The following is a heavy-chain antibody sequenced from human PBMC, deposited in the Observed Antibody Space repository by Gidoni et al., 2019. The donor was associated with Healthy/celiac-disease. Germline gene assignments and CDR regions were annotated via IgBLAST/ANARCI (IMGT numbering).Heavy chain of an antibody. CDR3: ARDLRVWRQQLVQMVDY. J-gene: IGHJ4*02. D-gene: IGHD6-13*01. V-gene: IGHV1-18*01. Sequence: QVQLVQSGAEVKKPGASVKVSCKASGYTFTSYGISWVRQAPGQGLEWMGWISAYNGNTNYAQKLQGRVTMTTDTSTSTAYMELRSLRSDDTAVYYCARDLRVWRQQLVQMVDYWGQGTLVTVSS. CDR1: GYTFTSYG. CDR2: ISAYNGNT.